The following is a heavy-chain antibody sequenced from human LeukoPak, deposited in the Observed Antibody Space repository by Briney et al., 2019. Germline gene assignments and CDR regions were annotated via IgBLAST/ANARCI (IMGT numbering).Heavy chain of an antibody. Sequence: PGGSLRLSCAASGFTFSIYAMIWVRQAPGKGLGWVSALSDSGGATYYADSVKGRFTISRDNSKNTLFLQVHSLRVEDTAVYYCARDPRTVRIWGQGTLVTVSS. J-gene: IGHJ4*02. CDR2: LSDSGGAT. CDR1: GFTFSIYA. V-gene: IGHV3-23*01. CDR3: ARDPRTVRI. D-gene: IGHD1-1*01.